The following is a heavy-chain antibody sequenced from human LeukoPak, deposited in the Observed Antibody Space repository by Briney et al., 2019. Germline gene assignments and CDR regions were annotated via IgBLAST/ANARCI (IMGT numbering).Heavy chain of an antibody. J-gene: IGHJ3*02. CDR3: ARDMWAFGAYGSFDS. CDR1: RFTFSSYS. V-gene: IGHV3-21*01. Sequence: GGSLRLSCAASRFTFSSYSMNWVRQARGRGLEWVSSISSSSSYIYYVDSVMGRFTIPRDNAKNSLYLQMNSLRAEETAVYYCARDMWAFGAYGSFDSWSEATMVTVSS. D-gene: IGHD1-26*01. CDR2: ISSSSSYI.